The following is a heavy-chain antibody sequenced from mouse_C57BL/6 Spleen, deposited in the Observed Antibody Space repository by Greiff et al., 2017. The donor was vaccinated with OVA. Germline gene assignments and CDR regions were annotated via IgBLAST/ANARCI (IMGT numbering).Heavy chain of an antibody. Sequence: EVKLVESGGGLVQPGGSMKLSCAASGFTFSDAWMDWVRQSPEKGLEWVAEIRNKANNHATYYAESVKGRFTISRDDSKSSVYLQMNSLRAEDTGIYYCTRPIYYGNYGFAYWGQGTLVTVSA. J-gene: IGHJ3*01. D-gene: IGHD2-1*01. CDR1: GFTFSDAW. V-gene: IGHV6-6*01. CDR3: TRPIYYGNYGFAY. CDR2: IRNKANNHAT.